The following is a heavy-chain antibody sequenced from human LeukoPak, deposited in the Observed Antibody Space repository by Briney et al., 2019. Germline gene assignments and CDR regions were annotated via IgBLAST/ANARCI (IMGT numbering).Heavy chain of an antibody. CDR3: ARTELLLYYYYMDV. D-gene: IGHD1-7*01. Sequence: ASVKVSCKASGYTFTSYDINWVRQATGQGPEWMGWMNPNSGNTGYAQKFQGRVTMTRNTSISTAYMELSSLRAEDTAVYYCARTELLLYYYYMDVWGKGTTVTVSS. CDR1: GYTFTSYD. J-gene: IGHJ6*03. CDR2: MNPNSGNT. V-gene: IGHV1-8*01.